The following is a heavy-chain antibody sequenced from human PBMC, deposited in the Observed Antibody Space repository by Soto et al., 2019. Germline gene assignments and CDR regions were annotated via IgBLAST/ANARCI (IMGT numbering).Heavy chain of an antibody. Sequence: QVQLVESGGGVVQLGRSRSLPCAASGFRFSSYAMNGARHSPGKGLGWVAVIWYDGSNKFYGNSVKGRFTISRDNSRNTLYLQMNSLRDEDTAVYYCATEGKDDSVKGGFDNWGQGTLVTVSS. D-gene: IGHD3-22*01. V-gene: IGHV3-33*01. J-gene: IGHJ4*02. CDR2: IWYDGSNK. CDR3: ATEGKDDSVKGGFDN. CDR1: GFRFSSYA.